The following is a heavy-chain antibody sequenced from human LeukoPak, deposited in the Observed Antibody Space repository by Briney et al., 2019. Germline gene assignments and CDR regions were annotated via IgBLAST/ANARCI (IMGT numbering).Heavy chain of an antibody. D-gene: IGHD5-12*01. J-gene: IGHJ4*02. CDR3: ARVYSGYDFSSRVRRPFDY. Sequence: PSETLSLTCAVYGGSFSGYYWSWIRQPPGKGLEWIGEINHSGSTNYNPSLKSRVTISVDTSKNQFSLKLSSMTAADTAVYYCARVYSGYDFSSRVRRPFDYWGQGTLVTVSS. CDR1: GGSFSGYY. V-gene: IGHV4-34*01. CDR2: INHSGST.